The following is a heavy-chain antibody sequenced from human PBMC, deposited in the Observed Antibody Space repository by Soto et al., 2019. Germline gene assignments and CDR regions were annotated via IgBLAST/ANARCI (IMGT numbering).Heavy chain of an antibody. CDR3: AKGVAAWGFFDY. D-gene: IGHD2-15*01. J-gene: IGHJ4*02. V-gene: IGHV3-9*01. Sequence: EVQLVESGGGLVQPGRSLRLSCAASGFTFDDYAMHWVRQAPGKGLEWVSGISWNSGSIGYADSVTGRFTISRDNAKNSLYLQMNSLRAEDTALYYCAKGVAAWGFFDYWGQGTLVTVSS. CDR1: GFTFDDYA. CDR2: ISWNSGSI.